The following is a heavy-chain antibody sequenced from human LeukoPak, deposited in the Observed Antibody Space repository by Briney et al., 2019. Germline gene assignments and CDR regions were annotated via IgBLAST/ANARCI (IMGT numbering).Heavy chain of an antibody. CDR2: IYYSGST. CDR3: ARVVDSSSFWFDP. J-gene: IGHJ5*02. CDR1: GGSISSGGYY. V-gene: IGHV4-31*03. Sequence: SETLSLTCTVSGGSISSGGYYWSWIRQHPGKGLEWIGYIYYSGSTYYNPSLKSRVTISVDTSKNQFSLKLSSVTAADTAVYYCARVVDSSSFWFDPWGQGTLVTVSS. D-gene: IGHD6-6*01.